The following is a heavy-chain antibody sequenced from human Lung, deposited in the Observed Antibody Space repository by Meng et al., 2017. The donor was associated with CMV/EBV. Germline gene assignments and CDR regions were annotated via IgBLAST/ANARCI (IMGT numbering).Heavy chain of an antibody. CDR1: GASISRGGYY. Sequence: QGHPQESGPGLVKPLQTLSLTCTVSGASISRGGYYWSWIRQHPGKGLEWIGYIHSSGSTYYNPSLRSRLTISVDTSKNQFSLKLSSVTAADTAVYYCARASYGSGSPLGESWFDPWGQGTLVTVSS. V-gene: IGHV4-31*03. D-gene: IGHD3-10*01. CDR3: ARASYGSGSPLGESWFDP. J-gene: IGHJ5*02. CDR2: IHSSGST.